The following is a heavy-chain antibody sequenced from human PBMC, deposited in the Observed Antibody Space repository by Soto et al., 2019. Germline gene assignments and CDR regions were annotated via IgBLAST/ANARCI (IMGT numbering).Heavy chain of an antibody. CDR2: TSDTGGTT. CDR1: GFTFNNFA. CDR3: AKDGYYHDSSGYSYFDY. Sequence: EVQLLESGGGLVHPGGSLRLSCAASGFTFNNFAMSWVRQAPGKGLEWVAATSDTGGTTYYADSVKGRFTISRDNAKNTVSLQMTRLRAEDTALYYCAKDGYYHDSSGYSYFDYWGQGILVSVST. D-gene: IGHD3-22*01. V-gene: IGHV3-23*01. J-gene: IGHJ4*02.